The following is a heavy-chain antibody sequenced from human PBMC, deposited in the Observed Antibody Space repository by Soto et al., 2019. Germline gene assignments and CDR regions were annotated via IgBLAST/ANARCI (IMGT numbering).Heavy chain of an antibody. D-gene: IGHD3-10*01. CDR2: INHSGST. J-gene: IGHJ6*02. Sequence: PSETLSLTCAVYGGSFSGYYWSWIRQPPGKGLEWIGEINHSGSTNYNPSLKSRVTISVDTSKNQFSLKLSSVTAADTAVYYCARERGILWFGGRYYYYGMDVWGQGTTVT. CDR1: GGSFSGYY. CDR3: ARERGILWFGGRYYYYGMDV. V-gene: IGHV4-34*01.